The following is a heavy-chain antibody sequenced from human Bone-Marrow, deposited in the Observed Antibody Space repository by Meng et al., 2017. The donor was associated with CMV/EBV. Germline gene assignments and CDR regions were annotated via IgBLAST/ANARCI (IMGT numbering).Heavy chain of an antibody. V-gene: IGHV4-61*01. CDR1: GGSVSSGSYY. Sequence: SETLSLTCTVSGGSVSSGSYYWSWIRQPPGKGLEWIGYIYYSGSTNYTPSLKSRVTISVDTSKNQFSLKLSSVTAADTAVYYCARASIFGVPNWFDPWGQGTLVTVSS. J-gene: IGHJ5*02. CDR3: ARASIFGVPNWFDP. D-gene: IGHD3-3*01. CDR2: IYYSGST.